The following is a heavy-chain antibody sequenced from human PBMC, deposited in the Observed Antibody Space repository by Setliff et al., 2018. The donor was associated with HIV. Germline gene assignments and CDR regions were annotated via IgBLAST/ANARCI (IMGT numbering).Heavy chain of an antibody. CDR2: ISYSGST. CDR1: GGSFSDFY. J-gene: IGHJ5*02. V-gene: IGHV4-34*01. CDR3: ARGVARQVVIDRWFDP. D-gene: IGHD2-21*01. Sequence: LSLTCAVFGGSFSDFYWSWIRQPPGKGLEWIGEISYSGSTVYNPSLKSRVTMSVDASKNLVSLNLNSVTAADTAIYYCARGVARQVVIDRWFDPWGQGTPVTV.